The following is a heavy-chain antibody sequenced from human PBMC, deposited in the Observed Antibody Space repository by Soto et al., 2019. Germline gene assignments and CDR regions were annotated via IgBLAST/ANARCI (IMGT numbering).Heavy chain of an antibody. V-gene: IGHV5-51*01. D-gene: IGHD3-9*01. CDR3: MARLFDVAGVLELFHH. J-gene: IGHJ1*01. CDR2: IYPAASAT. Sequence: PGESLKISCKASGYNLVNNFSSYWIGWVRQMPGKGLEWMGIIYPAASATKYNPSFQGQVTISADKSTSTAYLQWSSLKASDTAMFYFMARLFDVAGVLELFHHWGKGTLVTVSS. CDR1: GYNLVNNFSSYW.